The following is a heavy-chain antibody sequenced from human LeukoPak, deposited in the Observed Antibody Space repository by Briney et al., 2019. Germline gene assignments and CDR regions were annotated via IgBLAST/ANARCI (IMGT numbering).Heavy chain of an antibody. CDR2: IWYDGSNK. D-gene: IGHD6-13*01. CDR1: GFTFSSYS. J-gene: IGHJ6*03. Sequence: QSGGSLRLSCAASGFTFSSYSMHWVRQAPGKGLEWVAVIWYDGSNKYYADSVKGRFTISRDNTKNTLYLQINSLTAEHTAVSYCAKDNRFSSSWYCHYYMDGWGKGTTVTVSS. V-gene: IGHV3-33*06. CDR3: AKDNRFSSSWYCHYYMDG.